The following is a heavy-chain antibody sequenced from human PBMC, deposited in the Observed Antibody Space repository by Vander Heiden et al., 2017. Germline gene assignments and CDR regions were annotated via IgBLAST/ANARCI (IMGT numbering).Heavy chain of an antibody. Sequence: QVQLVQSGAEVKKPGASVKVSCKASGSTFTSYGISWVRQAPGQGLEWMGWISADNGNTNYAQKLQGRVTMTTDTSTSTAYMELRSLRSDDTAVYYCARDRSGNYYEGVPSHGMDVWGQGTTVTVSS. CDR3: ARDRSGNYYEGVPSHGMDV. CDR1: GSTFTSYG. CDR2: ISADNGNT. D-gene: IGHD1-26*01. J-gene: IGHJ6*02. V-gene: IGHV1-18*01.